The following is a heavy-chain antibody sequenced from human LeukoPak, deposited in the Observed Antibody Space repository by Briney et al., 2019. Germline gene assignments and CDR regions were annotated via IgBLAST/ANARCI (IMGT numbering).Heavy chain of an antibody. V-gene: IGHV1-2*02. D-gene: IGHD5-24*01. CDR1: GYTFTGYY. CDR2: INPNSGGT. CDR3: ARDSDRWLQPDDY. Sequence: GASVTVSCEASGYTFTGYYMHWVRQAPGQGLEWMGWINPNSGGTNYAQKFQGRVTMTRDTSISTAYMELSRLRSDDTAVYYCARDSDRWLQPDDYWGQGTLVTVSS. J-gene: IGHJ4*02.